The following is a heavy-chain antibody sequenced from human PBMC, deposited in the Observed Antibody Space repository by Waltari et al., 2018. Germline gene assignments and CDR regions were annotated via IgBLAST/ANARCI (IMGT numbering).Heavy chain of an antibody. CDR2: ISSSSDYI. CDR1: GFTFSSYS. D-gene: IGHD2-2*01. Sequence: EVQLVESGGGLVKPGGSLRLSCAASGFTFSSYSMNWVRQAPGKGLEWVSSISSSSDYIYYADSVKGRFTISRDNAKNSLYLQMNSLRAEDTAVYYCARVGDIVVVPATKAGFGMDVWGQGTTVTVSS. V-gene: IGHV3-21*01. CDR3: ARVGDIVVVPATKAGFGMDV. J-gene: IGHJ6*02.